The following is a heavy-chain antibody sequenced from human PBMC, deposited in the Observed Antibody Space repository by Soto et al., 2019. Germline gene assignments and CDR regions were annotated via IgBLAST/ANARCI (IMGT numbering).Heavy chain of an antibody. CDR1: GGSFSGYY. V-gene: IGHV4-34*01. Sequence: KPSETLSLTCAVYGGSFSGYYWSWIRQPPGKGLEWIGEINHSGSTNYNPSLKSRVTISVDTSKNQFSLKLSSVTAADTAVYYCARATIFGVVDSWFDPWGQGTLVTVSS. D-gene: IGHD3-3*01. CDR2: INHSGST. CDR3: ARATIFGVVDSWFDP. J-gene: IGHJ5*02.